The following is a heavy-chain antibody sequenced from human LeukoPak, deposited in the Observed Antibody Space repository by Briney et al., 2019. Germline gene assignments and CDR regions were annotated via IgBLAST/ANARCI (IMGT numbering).Heavy chain of an antibody. CDR3: AREPPIEVTLDAFDI. D-gene: IGHD5-18*01. CDR2: INTNTGNP. J-gene: IGHJ3*02. CDR1: GYTFTSYA. Sequence: GASVKVSCKASGYTFTSYAMNWVRQAPGQELEWMGWINTNTGNPTYAQGFTGRFVFSLDTSVSTAYLQISSLKAEDTAVYYCAREPPIEVTLDAFDIWGQGTMVTVSS. V-gene: IGHV7-4-1*02.